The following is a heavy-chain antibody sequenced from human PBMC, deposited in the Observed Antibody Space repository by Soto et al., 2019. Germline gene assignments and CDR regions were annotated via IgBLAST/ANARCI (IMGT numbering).Heavy chain of an antibody. CDR1: GFTFSSYA. D-gene: IGHD6-19*01. CDR2: ISYDGSNK. J-gene: IGHJ6*02. V-gene: IGHV3-30-3*01. Sequence: GSLRLSCAASGFTFSSYAMHWVRQAPGKGLEWVAVISYDGSNKYYADSVKGRFTISRDNSKNTLYLQMSSLRAEDTAVYYCARDRDSSGWYRYYYYYYGMDVWGQGTTVTVSS. CDR3: ARDRDSSGWYRYYYYYYGMDV.